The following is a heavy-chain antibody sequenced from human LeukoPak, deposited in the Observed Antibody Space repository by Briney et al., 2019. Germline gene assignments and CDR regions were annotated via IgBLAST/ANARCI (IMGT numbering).Heavy chain of an antibody. D-gene: IGHD3-3*01. CDR2: IYYSGST. J-gene: IGHJ5*02. CDR3: ASWSGYYSGWFDP. CDR1: GGSISSSSYY. V-gene: IGHV4-39*01. Sequence: SETLSLTCTVSGGSISSSSYYWGWIRQPPGKGLVWLRSIYYSGSTYYNPSLKSRVTISVHTSKNQFSLKLSSVTAADTAVYYCASWSGYYSGWFDPWRQGTLVTVSS.